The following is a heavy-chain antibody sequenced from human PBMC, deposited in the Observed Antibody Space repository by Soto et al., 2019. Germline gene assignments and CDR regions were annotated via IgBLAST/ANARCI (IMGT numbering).Heavy chain of an antibody. V-gene: IGHV3-30*18. D-gene: IGHD4-17*01. CDR3: AKDARLRIHYYCIDV. J-gene: IGHJ6*02. CDR2: ISYDGSNK. Sequence: QVQLVESGGGVVQPGRSLRLSCAASGFTFSSYGMHWVRQAPGKGLEWVAVISYDGSNKYYADSVKGRFTISGDNSKNTLYMQINSLIAEDTAVYYCAKDARLRIHYYCIDVWGQGTTVTVSS. CDR1: GFTFSSYG.